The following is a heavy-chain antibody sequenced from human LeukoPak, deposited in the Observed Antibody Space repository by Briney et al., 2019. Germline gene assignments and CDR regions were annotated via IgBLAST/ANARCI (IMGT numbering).Heavy chain of an antibody. V-gene: IGHV3-30*18. Sequence: GGSLRLSCAASGFTFSTYGMHWVRQAPGKGLEWVAVMSYDGSNKYYTDSVKGRFTISRDNSKYTLYLQMNSLRAEDTAVYYCAKGYYDSNGNFYYFDFWGQGTLVTVSS. D-gene: IGHD3-22*01. J-gene: IGHJ4*02. CDR1: GFTFSTYG. CDR2: MSYDGSNK. CDR3: AKGYYDSNGNFYYFDF.